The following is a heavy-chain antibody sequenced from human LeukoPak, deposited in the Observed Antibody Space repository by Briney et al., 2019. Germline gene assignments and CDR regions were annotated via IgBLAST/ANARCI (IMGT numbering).Heavy chain of an antibody. CDR1: GGSISNSNW. J-gene: IGHJ4*02. V-gene: IGHV4-4*02. Sequence: SETLSLTCAVSGGSISNSNWWSWVRQPPGKGLEWIGEIYHSGNTNYNPSLKSRVTITVDTSKNQFSLELNSVTAADTAVYYCAGLVGRYSSGLYYYYFDYWGQGTLVTVSS. CDR3: AGLVGRYSSGLYYYYFDY. CDR2: IYHSGNT. D-gene: IGHD3-22*01.